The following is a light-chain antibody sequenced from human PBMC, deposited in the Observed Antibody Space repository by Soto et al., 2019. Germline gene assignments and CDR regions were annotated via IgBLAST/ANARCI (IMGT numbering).Light chain of an antibody. CDR3: QQYDCYIT. J-gene: IGKJ5*01. Sequence: DIQMTQSPSTLSTSVGDRVTIACRASQSIGSWLAWYQQKPGKAPKLLIYKASTLQSGVPSRFSGSGSGTQFTLTISSLQPDDFATYYCQQYDCYITFGQGTRLEIK. V-gene: IGKV1-5*03. CDR1: QSIGSW. CDR2: KAS.